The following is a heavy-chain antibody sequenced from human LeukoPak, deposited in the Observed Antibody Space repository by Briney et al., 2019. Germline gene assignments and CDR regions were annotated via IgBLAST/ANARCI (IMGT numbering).Heavy chain of an antibody. CDR1: GFTFSSYA. Sequence: GGSLRLSCAASGFTFSSYAMHWVRQAPGKGLEWVAVISYDGSNKYYADSVKGRFTISRDNSKNTLYLQMNSLRAEDTAVYYCAKDPGDSAVAGTGYWGQGTLVTVSS. J-gene: IGHJ4*02. CDR2: ISYDGSNK. CDR3: AKDPGDSAVAGTGY. V-gene: IGHV3-30-3*01. D-gene: IGHD6-19*01.